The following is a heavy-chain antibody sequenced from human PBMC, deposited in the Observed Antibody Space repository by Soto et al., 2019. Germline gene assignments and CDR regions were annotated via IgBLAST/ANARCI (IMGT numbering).Heavy chain of an antibody. CDR3: ATTNGAYSYDSVS. D-gene: IGHD3-22*01. Sequence: PSETLSLTCTVSGDSINNYDHFWTWIRQKPGEGLEWIGYVYYSGATYYTPSLKTRVSISLHKSQSYFSLELSSVTAADTAVYYCATTNGAYSYDSVSWGQGTLVTVSS. J-gene: IGHJ5*02. CDR1: GDSINNYDHF. V-gene: IGHV4-31*03. CDR2: VYYSGAT.